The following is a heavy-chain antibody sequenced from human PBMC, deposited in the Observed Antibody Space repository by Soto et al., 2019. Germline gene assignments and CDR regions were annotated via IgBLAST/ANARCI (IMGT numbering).Heavy chain of an antibody. D-gene: IGHD6-19*01. CDR2: IYHSGST. CDR1: GGSISNNTW. V-gene: IGHV4-4*02. J-gene: IGHJ4*02. CDR3: ARDPGAVAGTSLCG. Sequence: QVQLQESGPGLVKPSGTLSLTCAVSGGSISNNTWWSWVRQPPGKGLEWIGEIYHSGSTNYNPSLKSRVSISVDKSKNQFSLRLSSVTAADTAVYYCARDPGAVAGTSLCGWGQGTLVTVSS.